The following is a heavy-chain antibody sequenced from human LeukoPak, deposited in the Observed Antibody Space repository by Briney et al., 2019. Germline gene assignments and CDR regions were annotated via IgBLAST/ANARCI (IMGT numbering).Heavy chain of an antibody. CDR1: GYTFTDYY. J-gene: IGHJ4*02. D-gene: IGHD3-22*01. CDR2: INPNSGGT. Sequence: ASVKVSCKASGYTFTDYYMHWVRQAPGQGLEWMGWINPNSGGTNYAQKFQGRVTMTRDTSISTAYMELSRLRSDDTAVFYCARYYYDSSGYYYDDYWGQGTLVTVSS. V-gene: IGHV1-2*02. CDR3: ARYYYDSSGYYYDDY.